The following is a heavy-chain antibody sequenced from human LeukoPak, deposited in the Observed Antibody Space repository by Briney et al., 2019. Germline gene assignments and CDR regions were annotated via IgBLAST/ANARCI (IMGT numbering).Heavy chain of an antibody. CDR2: IYPADSHT. CDR3: TRLYVSSLGADY. J-gene: IGHJ4*02. Sequence: GASLQISCKGSGSNFTTYWIGWVRQLPGRGLEWMGIIYPADSHTRYSPSFQGQVTISADKSINTAYLQWSSLKASDTAMYYCTRLYVSSLGADYWGQGTLVTVSS. V-gene: IGHV5-51*01. D-gene: IGHD3-16*01. CDR1: GSNFTTYW.